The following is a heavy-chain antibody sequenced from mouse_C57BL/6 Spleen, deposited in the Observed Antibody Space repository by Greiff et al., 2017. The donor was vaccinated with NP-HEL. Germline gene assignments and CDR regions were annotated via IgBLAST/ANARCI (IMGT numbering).Heavy chain of an antibody. CDR2: IYWDDDK. CDR1: GFSLSTSGMG. Sequence: QVTLKVCGPGILQSSQTLSLTCSFSGFSLSTSGMGVSWIRQPSGKGLEWLAHIYWDDDKRYNPSLKSRLTISKDTSRNQVFLKITSVDTADTATYYCARRANWNYWYFDVWGTGTTVTVSS. J-gene: IGHJ1*03. V-gene: IGHV8-12*01. CDR3: ARRANWNYWYFDV. D-gene: IGHD4-1*01.